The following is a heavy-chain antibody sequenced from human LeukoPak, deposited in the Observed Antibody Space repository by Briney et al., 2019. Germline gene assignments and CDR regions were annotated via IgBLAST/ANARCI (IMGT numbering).Heavy chain of an antibody. D-gene: IGHD4-11*01. Sequence: ASVKVSCKASGYTFTSYGISWVRQAPGQGLEWMGWISDYNGNTNYAQKLQRIVTMTTDTSTSTAYMELRSLRSDDTAVYYCARDLYRDSLPVSWFDPWGQGTLVTVSS. CDR2: ISDYNGNT. J-gene: IGHJ5*02. CDR1: GYTFTSYG. CDR3: ARDLYRDSLPVSWFDP. V-gene: IGHV1-18*01.